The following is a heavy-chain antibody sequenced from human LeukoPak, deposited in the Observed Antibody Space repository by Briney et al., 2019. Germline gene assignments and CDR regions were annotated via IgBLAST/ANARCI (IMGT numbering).Heavy chain of an antibody. CDR3: ARQDLAYYFDY. CDR2: IYYSGST. J-gene: IGHJ4*02. Sequence: XXVWIGSIYYSGSTYYNPSLKSRVTKSVDTSKNQFSLKLSSVTAADTAVYYCARQDLAYYFDYWGQGTLVTVSS. V-gene: IGHV4-39*01.